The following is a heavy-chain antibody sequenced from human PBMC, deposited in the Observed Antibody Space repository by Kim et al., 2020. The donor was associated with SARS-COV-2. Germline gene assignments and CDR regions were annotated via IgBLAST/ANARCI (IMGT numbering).Heavy chain of an antibody. V-gene: IGHV2-70*11. CDR2: IDWDDDK. CDR1: GFSLFTRGMC. D-gene: IGHD1-7*01. CDR3: TRITGSGTTTSPAHRYYMDV. J-gene: IGHJ6*03. Sequence: SGPTLVKPTQTLTLTCTFSGFSLFTRGMCGNWIRQPPGKAPEWLARIDWDDDKYYNTSLKTRLTIPKDTSTNQGVLTMANMDPVDTATYYCTRITGSGTTTSPAHRYYMDVWGQGAPVTVSS.